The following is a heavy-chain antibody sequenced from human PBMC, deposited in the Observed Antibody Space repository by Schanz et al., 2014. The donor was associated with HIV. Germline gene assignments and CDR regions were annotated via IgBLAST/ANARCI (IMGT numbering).Heavy chain of an antibody. CDR3: VKDRGYCDGSGCYWGDL. J-gene: IGHJ5*02. CDR1: GFTFSNFG. D-gene: IGHD2-15*01. CDR2: ISYDGSQQ. Sequence: QVQLVESGGGVVQPGMSLTLSCAASGFTFSNFGMHWVRQAPGKGLEWVALISYDGSQQYYADSVKRRFTISRDNSNTLYLQMSSLRPEDTAVYYCVKDRGYCDGSGCYWGDLWGQGTLVSVSS. V-gene: IGHV3-30*18.